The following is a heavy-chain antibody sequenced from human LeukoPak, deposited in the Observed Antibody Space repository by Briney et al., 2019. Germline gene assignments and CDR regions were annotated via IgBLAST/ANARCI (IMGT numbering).Heavy chain of an antibody. CDR2: TYYRSKWYN. D-gene: IGHD5-24*01. CDR3: ARKRDGAFDI. CDR1: GDSFSSNSVT. J-gene: IGHJ3*02. Sequence: SQTLSLTCAISGDSFSSNSVTWNWIRQSPSRGLEWLGRTYYRSKWYNDYAVFVKSRITINPDTSKNQFSLQLNSVTPEDTAVYFCARKRDGAFDIWGQGTMVTVSS. V-gene: IGHV6-1*01.